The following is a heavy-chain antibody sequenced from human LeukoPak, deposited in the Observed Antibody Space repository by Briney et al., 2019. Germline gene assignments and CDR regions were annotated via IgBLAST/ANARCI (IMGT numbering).Heavy chain of an antibody. CDR2: IIPIFGTA. Sequence: SVKVSCKASGGTFTSYAISRVRQAPGQGLEWMGGIIPIFGTANYAQKFQGRVTITTDESTSTAYMELSSLRSEDTAVYYCATAADTALVIYGYYYYMDVWGKGTTVTVSS. CDR3: ATAADTALVIYGYYYYMDV. V-gene: IGHV1-69*05. J-gene: IGHJ6*03. CDR1: GGTFTSYA. D-gene: IGHD5-18*01.